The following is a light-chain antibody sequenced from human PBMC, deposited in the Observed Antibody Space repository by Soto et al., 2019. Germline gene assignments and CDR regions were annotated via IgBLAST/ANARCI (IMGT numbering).Light chain of an antibody. CDR2: EVS. Sequence: ENVLTQKRGTRALSRGERAPRRRRASQSVSSSYLAWYHQKPGQAPRLLIYEVSNRFSGVPDRFSGSGSGTDFTLKISRVEAEDVGVYYCMQSIQLLITFGQGTRLEIK. V-gene: IGKV3D-20*02. CDR1: QSVSSSY. J-gene: IGKJ5*01. CDR3: MQSIQLLIT.